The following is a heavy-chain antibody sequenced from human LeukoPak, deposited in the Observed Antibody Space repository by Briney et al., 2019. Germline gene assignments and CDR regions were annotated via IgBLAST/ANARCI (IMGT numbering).Heavy chain of an antibody. Sequence: PGRSLRLSCAASRFTLSSYWMSWVRQAPGKGLEWVANINQDGNEKYYVDSVEGRFTISRDNYKNSLYLQMNSLRVEDTAVYYCARDYQGHFEYWGQGTLVTLS. V-gene: IGHV3-7*05. J-gene: IGHJ4*02. D-gene: IGHD2-2*01. CDR3: ARDYQGHFEY. CDR1: RFTLSSYW. CDR2: INQDGNEK.